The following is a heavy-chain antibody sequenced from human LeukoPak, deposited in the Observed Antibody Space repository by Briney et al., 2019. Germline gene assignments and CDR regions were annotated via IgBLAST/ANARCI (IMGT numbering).Heavy chain of an antibody. V-gene: IGHV4-59*11. CDR3: ARGGAWSDY. Sequence: SEILSLTCTVSGGSITNHYWTWMRQPPGKGLEWIRHIYFSGSTNYNPPLKSRVTISVDTSKNQFPLKLNSVTAADTAVYFCARGGAWSDYWGQGALVTVSS. J-gene: IGHJ4*02. D-gene: IGHD6-19*01. CDR2: IYFSGST. CDR1: GGSITNHY.